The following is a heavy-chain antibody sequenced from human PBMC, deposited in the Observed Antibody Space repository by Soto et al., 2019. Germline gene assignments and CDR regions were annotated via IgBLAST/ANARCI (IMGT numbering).Heavy chain of an antibody. CDR3: TSRRDWTAVDPLDY. Sequence: EVQLVESGGGLVQPGGSLKLSCAASGFTFSDSAMHWVRQASGKGLEWIGRIRNRTNNYATTFIASVRGRFTISRDDSKKTVYLQMNRLRIDDTAVYYCTSRRDWTAVDPLDYWGLGTLVTVSS. J-gene: IGHJ4*02. CDR1: GFTFSDSA. V-gene: IGHV3-73*02. D-gene: IGHD5-18*01. CDR2: IRNRTNNYAT.